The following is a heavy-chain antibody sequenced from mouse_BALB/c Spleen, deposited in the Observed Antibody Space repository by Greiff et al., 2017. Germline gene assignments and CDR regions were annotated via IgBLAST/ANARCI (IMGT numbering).Heavy chain of an antibody. CDR1: GFTFSSYA. Sequence: EVKLVESGGGLVKPGGSLKLSCAASGFTFSSYAMSWVRQTPEKRLEWVASISSGGSTYYPDSVKGRFTISRDNARNILYLQMSSLRSEDTAMYYCARAYGYDGGFAYWGQGTLVTVSA. CDR2: ISSGGST. V-gene: IGHV5-6-5*01. CDR3: ARAYGYDGGFAY. J-gene: IGHJ3*01. D-gene: IGHD2-2*01.